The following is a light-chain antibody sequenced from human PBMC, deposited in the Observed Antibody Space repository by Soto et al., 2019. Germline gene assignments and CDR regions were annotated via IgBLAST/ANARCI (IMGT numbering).Light chain of an antibody. CDR3: SSYSSISTWV. V-gene: IGLV2-14*01. J-gene: IGLJ3*02. CDR2: EVS. CDR1: SSDVGGHNY. Sequence: QSVLTQHASVSGSPGQSITISCTGTSSDVGGHNYVSWHQQHPGNAPKLMIYEVSNRPSGVSNRFSASKSGNTASLTISGLHAEDEGDYYCSSYSSISTWVFGGGTKLTVL.